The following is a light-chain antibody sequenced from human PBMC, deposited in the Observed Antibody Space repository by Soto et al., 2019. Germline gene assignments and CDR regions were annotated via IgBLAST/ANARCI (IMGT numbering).Light chain of an antibody. J-gene: IGKJ4*01. V-gene: IGKV2-30*02. CDR2: KVS. Sequence: DVVMTQSPLSLPVTLGQPASISCRSSQSLVHSDGNTYLNWFQKRPGQSPRRLIYKVSNRDSGVPSRFSGSGSGTDFTLTISSLQPEDFATYYCQQANSFPLTFGGGTKVDIK. CDR1: QSLVHSDGNTY. CDR3: QQANSFPLT.